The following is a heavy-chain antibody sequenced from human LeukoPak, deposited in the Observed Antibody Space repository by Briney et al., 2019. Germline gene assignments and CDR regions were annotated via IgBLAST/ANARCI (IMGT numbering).Heavy chain of an antibody. CDR2: ISSSGSA. J-gene: IGHJ3*01. D-gene: IGHD2-15*01. CDR1: GDSLGIYK. V-gene: IGHV4-59*01. CDR3: AREWSGFDF. Sequence: PSETLSLTCSVSGDSLGIYKWSWIRQPPGKGLEWIAHISSSGSAIYNPSLMSRVSMAVDTSKNQFSLRLISVTAADTAVYYCAREWSGFDFWGQGIMVTASS.